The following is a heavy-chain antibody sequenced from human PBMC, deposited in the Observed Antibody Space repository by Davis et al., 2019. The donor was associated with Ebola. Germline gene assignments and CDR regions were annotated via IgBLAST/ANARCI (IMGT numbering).Heavy chain of an antibody. D-gene: IGHD3-10*01. J-gene: IGHJ4*02. CDR2: IHYSGST. Sequence: SETLSLTCTVPSDSISSFYYNWIRQSPGKGLESIGYIHYSGSTNYNPSLKSRVTISIDKSKNQFSLRLTSVTAADTAVYYCARGGHVGWTYYPPGEWGQGILVTVSS. V-gene: IGHV4-59*01. CDR1: SDSISSFY. CDR3: ARGGHVGWTYYPPGE.